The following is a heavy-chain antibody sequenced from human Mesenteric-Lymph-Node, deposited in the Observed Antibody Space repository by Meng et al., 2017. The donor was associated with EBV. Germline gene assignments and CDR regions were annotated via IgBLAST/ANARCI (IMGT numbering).Heavy chain of an antibody. Sequence: QVQLVQSGAEVKKPGSSVKVSCKTSGDTFSTYALTWVRQAPGQGPEWMGGIIPLFGPPNYAQKFQGRVTIIADESTNTAYMELSSLRSEDTAVYYCARDRDAYNYYFDYWGQGTLVTVSS. V-gene: IGHV1-69*01. D-gene: IGHD5-24*01. J-gene: IGHJ4*02. CDR1: GDTFSTYA. CDR3: ARDRDAYNYYFDY. CDR2: IIPLFGPP.